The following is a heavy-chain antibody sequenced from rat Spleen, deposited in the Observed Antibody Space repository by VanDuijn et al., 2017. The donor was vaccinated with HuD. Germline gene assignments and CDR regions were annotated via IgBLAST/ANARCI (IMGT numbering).Heavy chain of an antibody. J-gene: IGHJ2*01. CDR3: ARPVYSSYIYVDYFDY. CDR2: ISYDGSST. V-gene: IGHV5-29*01. Sequence: EVQLVESGGGLVQPGRSLKLSCAASGFTFSNYGMAWVRQAPTKGLEWVATISYDGSSTYYRDSVKGRFTISRDNAKRTLYLQMDSLRSEDTATYYCARPVYSSYIYVDYFDYWGQGVMVTVSS. D-gene: IGHD1-2*01. CDR1: GFTFSNYG.